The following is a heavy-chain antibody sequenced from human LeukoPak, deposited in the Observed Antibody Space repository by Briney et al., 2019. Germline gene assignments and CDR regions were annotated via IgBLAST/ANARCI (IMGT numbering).Heavy chain of an antibody. Sequence: GGSLRLFCAASGYTFSSYGMHWVRQAPGKGLEWVAFIRYDGSNKYYADSVKGRFTISRDNSKNTLYLQMNSLRAEDTAVYYCAKCSQPVWWLRIYYYYYMDVWGKGTTVTISS. J-gene: IGHJ6*03. D-gene: IGHD5-12*01. V-gene: IGHV3-30*02. CDR2: IRYDGSNK. CDR1: GYTFSSYG. CDR3: AKCSQPVWWLRIYYYYYMDV.